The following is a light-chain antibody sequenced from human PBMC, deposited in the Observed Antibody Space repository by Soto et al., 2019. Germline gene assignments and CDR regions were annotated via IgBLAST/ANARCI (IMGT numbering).Light chain of an antibody. CDR3: QQYDTYST. J-gene: IGKJ2*01. CDR2: QAS. CDR1: QNINHW. Sequence: DIQMTQSPSTLSASVGDRVTITCRASQNINHWLAWYQLKPGRAPKVLIQQASNLQGGVPSRFSGSGFGTHFTLTISSLQPDDFATYYCQQYDTYSTFGQGTKLEIK. V-gene: IGKV1-5*03.